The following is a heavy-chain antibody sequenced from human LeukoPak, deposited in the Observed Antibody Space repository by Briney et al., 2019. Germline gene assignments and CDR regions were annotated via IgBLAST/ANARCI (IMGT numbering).Heavy chain of an antibody. CDR2: IYSGGST. D-gene: IGHD1-26*01. J-gene: IGHJ5*02. CDR3: ARLVGATLFDP. CDR1: GFTVSSNY. V-gene: IGHV3-66*04. Sequence: AGGSLRLSCAASGFTVSSNYMSWVRQAPGKGLEWVSVIYSGGSTYYADSVKGRFTISRDNSKNTLYLQMNSLRAEDTAVYYCARLVGATLFDPWGQGTLVTVSS.